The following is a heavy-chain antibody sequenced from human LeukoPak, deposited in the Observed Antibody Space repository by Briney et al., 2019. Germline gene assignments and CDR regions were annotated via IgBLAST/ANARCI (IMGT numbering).Heavy chain of an antibody. V-gene: IGHV3-23*01. CDR3: AKFSTYSNYGDY. D-gene: IGHD4-11*01. Sequence: QAGGSLRLSCAAPGFTFSSYAMSWVRQAPGKGLEWVSAISGSGGSTYYADSVKGRFTISRDNSKNTLYLQMNSLRAEDTAVYYCAKFSTYSNYGDYWGQGTLVTVSS. J-gene: IGHJ4*02. CDR1: GFTFSSYA. CDR2: ISGSGGST.